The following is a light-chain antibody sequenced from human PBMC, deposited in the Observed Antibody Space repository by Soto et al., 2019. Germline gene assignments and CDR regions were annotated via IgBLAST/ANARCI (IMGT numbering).Light chain of an antibody. CDR2: KAS. Sequence: DIQMTQSPSTLSASVGDRVTITCRASQSVDTCLAWYQQKPGKAPHHLIYKASSLETGVPSRFRGSGSVTEFTLTISSLQPDDLATYYCQQFYRYPWTFGHGTTVEIK. V-gene: IGKV1-5*03. CDR3: QQFYRYPWT. J-gene: IGKJ1*01. CDR1: QSVDTC.